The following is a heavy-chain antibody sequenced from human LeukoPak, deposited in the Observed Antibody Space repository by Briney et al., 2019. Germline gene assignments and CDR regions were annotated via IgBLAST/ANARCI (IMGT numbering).Heavy chain of an antibody. Sequence: GGSLRLSCAASGFTFSSCAMSWVRQAPGKGLEWVSAISGSGGSTYYADSVKGRFTISRDNSKNTLYLQMNSLRAEDTAVYYCAKGGLKGPTWYWGQGTLVTVSS. CDR1: GFTFSSCA. D-gene: IGHD3-16*01. V-gene: IGHV3-23*01. J-gene: IGHJ4*02. CDR3: AKGGLKGPTWY. CDR2: ISGSGGST.